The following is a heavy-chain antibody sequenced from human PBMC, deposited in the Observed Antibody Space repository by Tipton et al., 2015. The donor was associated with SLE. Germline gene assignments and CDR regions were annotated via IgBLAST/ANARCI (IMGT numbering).Heavy chain of an antibody. CDR2: IYYSGRT. J-gene: IGHJ4*02. CDR3: ARVDTIYSFDY. CDR1: GGSISSRSYY. D-gene: IGHD3/OR15-3a*01. V-gene: IGHV4-39*07. Sequence: TLSLTCTVSGGSISSRSYYWGWIRQPPGKGLEWIGSIYYSGRTYYNPALKSRVTISVDTSKNQFSLKLSSVTAADTAVYYCARVDTIYSFDYWGQGALVTVSS.